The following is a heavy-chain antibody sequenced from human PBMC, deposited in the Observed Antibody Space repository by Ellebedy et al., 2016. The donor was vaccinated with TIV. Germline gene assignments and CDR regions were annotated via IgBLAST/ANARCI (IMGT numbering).Heavy chain of an antibody. D-gene: IGHD3-16*01. J-gene: IGHJ5*02. Sequence: MPSETLSLTCTVSGGSISSYYWSWIRQPPGKGLEWIGEIYHSGSTNYNPSLKSRVTISVDKSKNQFSLKLSSVTAADTAVYYCARGRSLYGGEPWGQGTLVTVSS. CDR3: ARGRSLYGGEP. CDR2: IYHSGST. V-gene: IGHV4-59*12. CDR1: GGSISSYY.